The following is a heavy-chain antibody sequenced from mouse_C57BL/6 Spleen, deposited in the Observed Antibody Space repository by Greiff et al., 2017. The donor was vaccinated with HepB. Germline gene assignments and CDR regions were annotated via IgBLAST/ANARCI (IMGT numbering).Heavy chain of an antibody. V-gene: IGHV1-50*01. J-gene: IGHJ3*01. Sequence: QVQLQQPGAELVKPGASVKLSCKASGYTFTSYWMQWVKQRPGQGLEWIGEIDPSDSYTNYNQKFKGKATLTVDTSSSTAYMQLSSLTSEDSAVYYCASTVGAYWGQGTLVTVSA. CDR2: IDPSDSYT. D-gene: IGHD1-1*01. CDR1: GYTFTSYW. CDR3: ASTVGAY.